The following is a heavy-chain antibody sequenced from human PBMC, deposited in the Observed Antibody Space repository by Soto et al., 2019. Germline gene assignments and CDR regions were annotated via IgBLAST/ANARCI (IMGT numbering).Heavy chain of an antibody. Sequence: SETLSLTCTVSGGSISSSSYYWGWIRQPPGKGLEWIGSIYYSGSTYYNPSLKSRVTISVDTSKNQFSLKLSSVTAADTAVYYCARSGGYSGYAVYWGQGTLVTVSS. CDR1: GGSISSSSYY. CDR3: ARSGGYSGYAVY. CDR2: IYYSGST. D-gene: IGHD5-12*01. J-gene: IGHJ4*02. V-gene: IGHV4-39*01.